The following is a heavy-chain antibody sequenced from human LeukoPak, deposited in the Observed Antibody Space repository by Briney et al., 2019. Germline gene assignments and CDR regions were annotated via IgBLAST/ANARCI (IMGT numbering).Heavy chain of an antibody. D-gene: IGHD4-17*01. CDR2: ISGSGGST. CDR3: AKDGAVATVTTEPHDAFDI. Sequence: HPGGSLRLSCAASGFTFSSYAMSWVRQAPGKGLEWVSAISGSGGSTYYADSVKGRFTISRDNSKNTLYLQMNSLRAEDTAVYYCAKDGAVATVTTEPHDAFDIWGQGTMVTVSS. V-gene: IGHV3-23*01. J-gene: IGHJ3*02. CDR1: GFTFSSYA.